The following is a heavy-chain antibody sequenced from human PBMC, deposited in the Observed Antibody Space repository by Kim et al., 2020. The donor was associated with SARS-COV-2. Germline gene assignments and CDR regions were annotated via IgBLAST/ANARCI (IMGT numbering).Heavy chain of an antibody. V-gene: IGHV3-74*01. Sequence: ANSVKGRFSRSRDSAKNTLFLQMNRLTAEDTAVYYCATDVVAGSESSDIWGQGTLVTVSA. J-gene: IGHJ3*02. CDR3: ATDVVAGSESSDI. D-gene: IGHD3-10*01.